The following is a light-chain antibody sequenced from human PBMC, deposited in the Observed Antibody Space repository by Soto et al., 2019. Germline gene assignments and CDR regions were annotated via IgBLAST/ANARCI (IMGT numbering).Light chain of an antibody. J-gene: IGLJ1*01. CDR3: SSYTTSNTRQIV. Sequence: QSLLTQPASVSGSPGQSITISCPRTSSDVGGYNYVSWYQHHPGKAPKLIIYDVTNRPSGVSNPFSGSKSGNTASLTISGLQPEDEADYYCSSYTTSNTRQIVFGTGTKVTVL. CDR1: SSDVGGYNY. CDR2: DVT. V-gene: IGLV2-14*03.